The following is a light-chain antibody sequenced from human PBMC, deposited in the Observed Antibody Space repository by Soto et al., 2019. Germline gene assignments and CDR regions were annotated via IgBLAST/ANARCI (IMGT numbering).Light chain of an antibody. V-gene: IGLV2-14*03. CDR2: DVG. J-gene: IGLJ1*01. CDR3: NSYREDHPRFYV. CDR1: HSDIGNYNY. Sequence: QSALTQPASVSGSPGQSITISCTGTHSDIGNYNYVSWYQHLPGKAPKLMIYDVGSRPSGVSSRFSGSKSGNTASLAISGLQAEDEADYYCNSYREDHPRFYVFGTGTKAHRP.